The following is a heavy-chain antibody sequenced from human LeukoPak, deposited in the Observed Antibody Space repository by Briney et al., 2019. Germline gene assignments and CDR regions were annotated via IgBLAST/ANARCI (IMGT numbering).Heavy chain of an antibody. CDR2: IVPIFGTA. Sequence: GASVKVSCKASGGTFSSYAISWVRQAPGQGLEWMGRIVPIFGTANYAQKFQGRVTITTDESTSTAYMELSSLRSEDTAVYYCARDSYSSSSLFDYWGQGTLVTVSS. CDR1: GGTFSSYA. V-gene: IGHV1-69*05. J-gene: IGHJ4*02. D-gene: IGHD6-6*01. CDR3: ARDSYSSSSLFDY.